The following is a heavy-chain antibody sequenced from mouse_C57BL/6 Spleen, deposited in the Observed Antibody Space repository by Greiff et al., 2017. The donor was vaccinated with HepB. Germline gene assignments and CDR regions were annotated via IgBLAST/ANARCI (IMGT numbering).Heavy chain of an antibody. D-gene: IGHD1-1*01. CDR2: INPYNGDT. CDR1: GYSFTGYF. J-gene: IGHJ4*01. Sequence: VQLQQSGPELVKPGDSVKISCKASGYSFTGYFMNWVMQSHGKSLEWIGRINPYNGDTFYNQKFKGKATLTVDKSSSTAHMELRSLTSEDSAVYYCARRDHYGSGEDYYAMDYWGQGTSVTVSS. V-gene: IGHV1-20*01. CDR3: ARRDHYGSGEDYYAMDY.